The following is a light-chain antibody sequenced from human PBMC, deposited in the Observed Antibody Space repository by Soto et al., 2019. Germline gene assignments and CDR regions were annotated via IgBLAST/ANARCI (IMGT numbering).Light chain of an antibody. J-gene: IGKJ3*01. V-gene: IGKV1-5*01. CDR1: KSISSW. CDR2: DAS. Sequence: DIQMTQSPSTLSASVGDRVTITCRASKSISSWLAWYQQKPGKAPKLLIYDASSLESGVPSRFSGSGSGTEFTLTISILQPDDLATYYCQQYNSYPFTFGPGTKVDIK. CDR3: QQYNSYPFT.